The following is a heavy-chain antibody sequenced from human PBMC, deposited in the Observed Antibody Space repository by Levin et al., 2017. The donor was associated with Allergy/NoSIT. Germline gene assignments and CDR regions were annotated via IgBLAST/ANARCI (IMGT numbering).Heavy chain of an antibody. CDR3: AREAWFDP. Sequence: PGGSLRLSCAASGFTFSDYSMNWVRQAPGKGLEWVSVISSSSSYTYYADSVKGRFTISRDNAQNSLYLQMNSLRPDDTAVYYCAREAWFDPWGQGTLVTVSS. CDR2: ISSSSSYT. J-gene: IGHJ5*02. CDR1: GFTFSDYS. V-gene: IGHV3-21*01.